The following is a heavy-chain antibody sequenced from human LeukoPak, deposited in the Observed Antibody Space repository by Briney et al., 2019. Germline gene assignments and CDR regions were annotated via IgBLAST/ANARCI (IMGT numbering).Heavy chain of an antibody. Sequence: SETLSLTCTVSGGSISTYYCSWIRQPAGKGLEWIGRISSSGSAKYSASLRSRVSMSVDTSKDQFSLKLSSVTAADTAVYYCAREYYDFWSGYPDYWGQGTLVTVSS. CDR1: GGSISTYY. CDR3: AREYYDFWSGYPDY. J-gene: IGHJ4*02. V-gene: IGHV4-4*07. CDR2: ISSSGSA. D-gene: IGHD3-3*01.